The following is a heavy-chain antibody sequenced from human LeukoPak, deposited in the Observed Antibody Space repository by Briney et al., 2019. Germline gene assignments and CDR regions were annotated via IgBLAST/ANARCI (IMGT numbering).Heavy chain of an antibody. D-gene: IGHD6-19*01. CDR1: GYTFTSYG. Sequence: GASVKVSCKASGYTFTSYGINWVRQATGQGLEWMGWMNPNSGNTGYAQKFQGRVTITRNTSISTAYMELSSLRSEDTAVYYCARSTHSSGWDYWGQGTLVTVSS. J-gene: IGHJ4*02. CDR3: ARSTHSSGWDY. V-gene: IGHV1-8*03. CDR2: MNPNSGNT.